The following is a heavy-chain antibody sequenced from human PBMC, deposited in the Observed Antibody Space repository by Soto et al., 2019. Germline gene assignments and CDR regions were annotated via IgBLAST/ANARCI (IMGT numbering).Heavy chain of an antibody. V-gene: IGHV4-59*08. J-gene: IGHJ4*02. D-gene: IGHD5-12*01. CDR3: ARIVATILDY. CDR1: GGTISSYY. Sequence: PSETLSLTCTVSGGTISSYYWSWIRQPPGGGLEWIGEIYYSERTDRGTTNYKPSLKSRVTISVDTSKNQFSLQLSSVTAADTAVYYCARIVATILDYWGQGTLVTVSS. CDR2: IYYSERTDRGTT.